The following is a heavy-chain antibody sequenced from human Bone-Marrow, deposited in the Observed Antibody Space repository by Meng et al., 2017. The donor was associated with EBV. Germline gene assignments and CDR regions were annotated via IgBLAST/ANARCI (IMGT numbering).Heavy chain of an antibody. CDR2: IYHSGST. Sequence: HVQLQRWGVGLLKPSATLSLTCAVYGGSFSGYYLSWIRQPPGKGLEWIGEIYHSGSTNYNPSLKSRVTISVDKSKNQFSLKLSSVTAADTAVYYCARSSGSYARGIFDYWGQGPLVTVYS. J-gene: IGHJ4*02. D-gene: IGHD1-26*01. CDR3: ARSSGSYARGIFDY. V-gene: IGHV4-34*01. CDR1: GGSFSGYY.